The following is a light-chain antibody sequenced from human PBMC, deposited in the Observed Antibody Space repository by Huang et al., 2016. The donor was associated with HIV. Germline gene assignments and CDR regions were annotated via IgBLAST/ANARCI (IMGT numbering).Light chain of an antibody. Sequence: DIQMTQSPSSLSASVGDRVTITCRASQSISSYLNWYQPKPGTAPKVLIYAATSLQSGVPSRFSGSGAGTDFTLTINNLQPEDSATYYCQQTYITPLTFGQGTKLEIK. CDR3: QQTYITPLT. V-gene: IGKV1-39*01. CDR2: AAT. CDR1: QSISSY. J-gene: IGKJ2*01.